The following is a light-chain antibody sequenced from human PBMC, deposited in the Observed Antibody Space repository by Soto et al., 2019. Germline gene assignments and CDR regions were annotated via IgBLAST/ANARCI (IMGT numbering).Light chain of an antibody. Sequence: DIQMTQSPSSLSASVGDRVTITCRASQSISRSLNWYQQKPGKAPNLLIYGASTLQSGVPSRFSGSGSGTDFTLTISNLQPEDFASFYCQQSYTTPLTFGGGTQVDIK. CDR2: GAS. CDR3: QQSYTTPLT. CDR1: QSISRS. J-gene: IGKJ4*01. V-gene: IGKV1-39*01.